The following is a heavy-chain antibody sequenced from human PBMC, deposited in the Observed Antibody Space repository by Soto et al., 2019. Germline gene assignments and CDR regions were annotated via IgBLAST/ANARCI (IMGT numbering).Heavy chain of an antibody. J-gene: IGHJ6*02. V-gene: IGHV3-9*01. CDR2: ISWNSGSI. CDR1: GFTFDDYA. CDR3: ARSSGINYYYGMDV. D-gene: IGHD1-20*01. Sequence: EVQLVESGGGLVQPGRSLRLSCAASGFTFDDYAMHWVRQAPGKGLEWVSGISWNSGSIGYADSVKGRFTISRDNAKNSLYLQMNSLRAEDTALYYCARSSGINYYYGMDVWGQGTTVTVSS.